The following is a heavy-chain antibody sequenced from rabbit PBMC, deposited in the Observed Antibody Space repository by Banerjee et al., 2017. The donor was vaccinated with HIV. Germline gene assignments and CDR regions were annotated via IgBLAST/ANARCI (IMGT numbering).Heavy chain of an antibody. D-gene: IGHD1-1*01. J-gene: IGHJ4*01. CDR3: ARDLTYSGGGYAHL. Sequence: QSLEESGGDLVKPGASLTLTCTASGFSFSNSQFMCWVRQAPGKGLEWIACINTSSGNTWYASWAKGRFTISKTSSTTVTLQMTSLTAADTATYFCARDLTYSGGGYAHLWGQGTLVTVS. V-gene: IGHV1S40*01. CDR2: INTSSGNT. CDR1: GFSFSNSQF.